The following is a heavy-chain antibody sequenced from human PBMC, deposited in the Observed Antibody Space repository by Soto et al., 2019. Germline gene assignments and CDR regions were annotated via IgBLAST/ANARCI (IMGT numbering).Heavy chain of an antibody. CDR2: IKQDGSEK. J-gene: IGHJ6*03. CDR3: ATEASSYMDV. CDR1: GFTFSSYW. Sequence: GWSLRLSCAASGFTFSSYWMSWVRQAPGKGLEWVASIKQDGSEKYYVDSVKGRFTISRDNAKNSLYLQMNSLRAEDTAVYYCATEASSYMDVWGKGTTVTVSS. V-gene: IGHV3-7*04.